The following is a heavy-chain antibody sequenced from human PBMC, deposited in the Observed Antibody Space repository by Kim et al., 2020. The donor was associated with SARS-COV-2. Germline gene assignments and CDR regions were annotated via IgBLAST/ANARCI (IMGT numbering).Heavy chain of an antibody. J-gene: IGHJ4*02. CDR1: GFTFSRYW. V-gene: IGHV3-7*01. D-gene: IGHD3-10*01. CDR3: ARDGASERGWGVDY. CDR2: IKQDGSEK. Sequence: GGSLRLSCAASGFTFSRYWMSWVRQAPGKGLEWVANIKQDGSEKYYVDSVKGRFTISRDNAKNSLYLQMNSLRAEDTAVYYCARDGASERGWGVDYWGQGTLVIDFS.